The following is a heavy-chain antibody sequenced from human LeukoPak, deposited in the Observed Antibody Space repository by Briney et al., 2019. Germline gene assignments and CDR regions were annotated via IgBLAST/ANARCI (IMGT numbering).Heavy chain of an antibody. J-gene: IGHJ4*02. D-gene: IGHD5-18*01. CDR1: GASLTSHF. V-gene: IGHV4-59*11. CDR2: LLDIVNT. Sequence: SETLSLTCTVSGASLTSHFWGWIRQPPGRGLEWIAYLLDIVNTKDNPSLKSRLTLSADTSKNQFSLRLSSVPAADTHVYYCATIKRGSIFGYFDFWGQGIKVTVSS. CDR3: ATIKRGSIFGYFDF.